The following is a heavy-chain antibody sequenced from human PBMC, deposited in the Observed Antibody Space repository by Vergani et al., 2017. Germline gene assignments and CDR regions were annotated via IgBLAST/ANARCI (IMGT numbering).Heavy chain of an antibody. V-gene: IGHV4-4*02. Sequence: QVQLQESGPGLVKPSGTLSLTCAVSGGSISSSNWWTWVRQPPGKGLEWIGEIFHSGSTNYNPSLKSRFTISVDKSKNQFSLKLNSVTAADTAVYYCARGLKYYDFWSGFHRNYGMDVWGQGTTVTVSS. J-gene: IGHJ6*02. D-gene: IGHD3-3*01. CDR3: ARGLKYYDFWSGFHRNYGMDV. CDR1: GGSISSSNW. CDR2: IFHSGST.